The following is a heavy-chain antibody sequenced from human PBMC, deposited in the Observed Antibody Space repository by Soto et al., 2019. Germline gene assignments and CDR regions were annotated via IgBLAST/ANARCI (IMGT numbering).Heavy chain of an antibody. J-gene: IGHJ6*02. D-gene: IGHD3-16*01. CDR3: ARGGSASGGYYYYVMDV. Sequence: PGGSLSLSCATSGFPFDDYGLTWVPKAPRTGLEWVSGINWNDGNTRYADSVRGRFTISRDNAKNTLYLQMNSLRAEDTAVYYCARGGSASGGYYYYVMDVWGQGT. CDR2: INWNDGNT. V-gene: IGHV3-20*04. CDR1: GFPFDDYG.